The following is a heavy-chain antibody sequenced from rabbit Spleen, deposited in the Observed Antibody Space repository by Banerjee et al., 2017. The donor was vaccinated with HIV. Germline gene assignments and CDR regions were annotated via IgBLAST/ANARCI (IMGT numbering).Heavy chain of an antibody. V-gene: IGHV1S40*01. CDR1: GFSFNEFSFNGGYD. CDR3: ARGSATMTMVITGYYLYL. CDR2: AVAGSSDST. Sequence: QSLEESGGGLVKPGASLTLTCKASGFSFNEFSFNGGYDMCWVRQAPGKGLEWVACAVAGSSDSTYSATWAKGRFTISKTSSTTVTLQMTSLTAADTATYFCARGSATMTMVITGYYLYLWGPGTLVTVS. D-gene: IGHD2-1*01. J-gene: IGHJ4*01.